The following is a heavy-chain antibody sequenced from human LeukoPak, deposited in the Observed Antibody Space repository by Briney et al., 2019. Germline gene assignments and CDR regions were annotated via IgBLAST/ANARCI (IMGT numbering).Heavy chain of an antibody. CDR1: GGSISSGDYY. V-gene: IGHV4-30-4*08. CDR2: IYYSGST. Sequence: SETLSLTCTVSGGSISSGDYYWSCIRQPPGKGLEWIVYIYYSGSTYYNPSLKSRVTISVDTSKNQFSLKLSSVTAADTAVYYCARAVVFWSGYSHQDHRDAFDIWGQGTMVTVSS. J-gene: IGHJ3*02. D-gene: IGHD3-3*01. CDR3: ARAVVFWSGYSHQDHRDAFDI.